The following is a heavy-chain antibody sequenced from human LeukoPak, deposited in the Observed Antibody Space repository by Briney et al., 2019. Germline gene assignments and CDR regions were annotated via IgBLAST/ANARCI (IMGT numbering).Heavy chain of an antibody. CDR3: ARGHGWFPGYL. J-gene: IGHJ4*02. D-gene: IGHD3-10*01. Sequence: SETLSLTCTVSGYSIGTWYYWGCIRPPPGKGLEWIGSIFHNGSTHYNPSIESRVTISLDTSKNQFSLRLTSVTAAAPAMYYCARGHGWFPGYLWGQGTLV. CDR2: IFHNGST. V-gene: IGHV4-38-2*02. CDR1: GYSIGTWYY.